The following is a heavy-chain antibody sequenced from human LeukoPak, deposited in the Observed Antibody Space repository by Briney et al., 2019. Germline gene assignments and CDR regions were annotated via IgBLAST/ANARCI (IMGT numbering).Heavy chain of an antibody. J-gene: IGHJ6*03. D-gene: IGHD5-18*01. Sequence: PSETLSLTCTVSGGSISSYYWSWIRQPPGKGLEWIGYIYYSGSTNYNPSLKSRVTISVDTSKNQFSLKLSSVTAADTAVYYCARESKELWLPGGYYYYYMDVWGKGTTVTVSS. V-gene: IGHV4-59*01. CDR1: GGSISSYY. CDR2: IYYSGST. CDR3: ARESKELWLPGGYYYYYMDV.